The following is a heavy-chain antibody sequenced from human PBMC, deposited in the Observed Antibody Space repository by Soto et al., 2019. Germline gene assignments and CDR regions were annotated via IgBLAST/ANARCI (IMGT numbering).Heavy chain of an antibody. CDR2: INLGGSSA. D-gene: IGHD6-6*01. Sequence: GGSLNLSCPAPGFPSSDSWMPWVRQAPGKGLVWVSRINLGGSSAGHADSVKGRFTISRDNAKNTLYLEMNSLRVEDTAVYYCARDLEARRSSYAMDVWGLGTTVTVSS. CDR1: GFPSSDSW. J-gene: IGHJ6*02. V-gene: IGHV3-74*01. CDR3: ARDLEARRSSYAMDV.